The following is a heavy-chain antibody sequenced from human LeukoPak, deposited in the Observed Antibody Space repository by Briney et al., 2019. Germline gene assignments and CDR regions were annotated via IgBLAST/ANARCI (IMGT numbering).Heavy chain of an antibody. V-gene: IGHV4-39*07. Sequence: SETLSLTCTASGVSISSSNSYWGWIRQPPGKGLEWIGSIYYSGNTYYNASLKSQVSISIDTSKNQFSLKLSSVTAADTAVYYCARGVLRYFDWLPLNYYYYYMDVWGKGTTVTVSS. CDR1: GVSISSSNSY. D-gene: IGHD3-9*01. CDR3: ARGVLRYFDWLPLNYYYYYMDV. CDR2: IYYSGNT. J-gene: IGHJ6*03.